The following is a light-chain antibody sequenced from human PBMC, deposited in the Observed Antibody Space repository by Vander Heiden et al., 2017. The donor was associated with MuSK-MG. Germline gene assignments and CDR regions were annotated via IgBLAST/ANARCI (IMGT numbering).Light chain of an antibody. CDR2: WAS. V-gene: IGKV4-1*01. Sequence: DIVMTQSPDSLAVSLGERATINCKSSQSVLYSSNNKNYLAWYQQKPGQPSKLLFYWASTRESGVPDRFSGSGSGTDFTLTISSLQAEDVAIYYCQQYYTTPFTFGPGTKVGIK. CDR3: QQYYTTPFT. CDR1: QSVLYSSNNKNY. J-gene: IGKJ3*01.